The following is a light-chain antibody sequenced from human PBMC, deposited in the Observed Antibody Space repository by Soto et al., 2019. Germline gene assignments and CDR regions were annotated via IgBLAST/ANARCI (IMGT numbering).Light chain of an antibody. V-gene: IGLV3-21*01. CDR3: QAWDSGSAHVV. Sequence: SYELTQPPSVSVAPGKTASISCGGNDIGSKGVHWYQQKPGQAPVLVIYSDTDLPPVITERFSGSNSANLATLTISRVEAGDEADYYCQAWDSGSAHVVFGGGTQLTVL. J-gene: IGLJ2*01. CDR1: DIGSKG. CDR2: SDT.